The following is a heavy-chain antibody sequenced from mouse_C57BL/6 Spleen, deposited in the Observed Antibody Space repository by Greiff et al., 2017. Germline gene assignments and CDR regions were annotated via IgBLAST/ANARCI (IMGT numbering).Heavy chain of an antibody. CDR1: GFTFSSYA. V-gene: IGHV5-9-1*02. CDR2: ISSGGDYI. CDR3: TSPKLGDWYFDV. J-gene: IGHJ1*03. Sequence: EVKVVESGEGLVKPGGSLKLSCAASGFTFSSYAMSWVRQTPEKRLEWVAYISSGGDYIYYADTVKGRFTISRDNARNTLYLQMSSLKSEDTAMYYCTSPKLGDWYFDVWGTGTTVTVSS. D-gene: IGHD4-1*01.